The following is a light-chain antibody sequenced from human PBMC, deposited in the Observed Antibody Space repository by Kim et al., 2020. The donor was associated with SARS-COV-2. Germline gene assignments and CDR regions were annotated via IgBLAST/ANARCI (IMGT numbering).Light chain of an antibody. CDR1: QSVSSH. CDR3: QQRTSWPLT. CDR2: DAS. J-gene: IGKJ4*01. V-gene: IGKV3-11*01. Sequence: APGERATLSCRASQSVSSHLAWYQQKPGQGPRLLIYDASNRATGIPARFSGSGSGTDFTLTISSLEPEDFAVYYCQQRTSWPLTFGGGTKVDIK.